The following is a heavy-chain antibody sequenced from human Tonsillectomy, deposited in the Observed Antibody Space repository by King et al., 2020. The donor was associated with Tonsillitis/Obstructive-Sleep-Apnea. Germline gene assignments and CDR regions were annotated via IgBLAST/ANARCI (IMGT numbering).Heavy chain of an antibody. CDR2: IRSKAYGGTT. Sequence: VQLVESGGGLVQPGRSLRLSCTASGFTFGDYAMSWVRQAPGKGLEWVGFIRSKAYGGTTEYAASVKGRFTISRDDSKSIAYLQMNSLKTEDTAVCYCTRERPGYSGYDGFDYWGQGTLVTVSS. J-gene: IGHJ4*02. D-gene: IGHD5-12*01. V-gene: IGHV3-49*04. CDR1: GFTFGDYA. CDR3: TRERPGYSGYDGFDY.